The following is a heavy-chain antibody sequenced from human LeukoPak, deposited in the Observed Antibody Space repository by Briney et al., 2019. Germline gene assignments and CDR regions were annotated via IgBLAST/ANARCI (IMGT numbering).Heavy chain of an antibody. D-gene: IGHD1-1*01. Sequence: ASVNVSCKVSGYSLSVLSIHWVRHVPGKGLEWMGGFEPGGGEHGETIYSQKFEGRLTLTEDTATDTAYMELVSLTSADTAVYYCATDRLEIYALHIWGQGTVVTVSS. CDR1: GYSLSVLS. J-gene: IGHJ3*02. V-gene: IGHV1-24*01. CDR3: ATDRLEIYALHI. CDR2: FEPGGGEHGET.